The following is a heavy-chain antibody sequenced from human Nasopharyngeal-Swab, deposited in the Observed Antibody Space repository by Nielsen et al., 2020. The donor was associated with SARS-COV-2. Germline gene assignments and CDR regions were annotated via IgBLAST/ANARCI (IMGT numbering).Heavy chain of an antibody. V-gene: IGHV1-2*06. D-gene: IGHD3-22*01. Sequence: ASVKVSCKASGYTFTGYYMHWVRQAPGQGLEWMGRINPNSGGTNYAQKFQGRVTMTRDTSISTAYMELSRLRSDDTAVYYCATSSSYYDSSGYSSSGMDVWGQGTTVTVSS. CDR2: INPNSGGT. J-gene: IGHJ6*02. CDR1: GYTFTGYY. CDR3: ATSSSYYDSSGYSSSGMDV.